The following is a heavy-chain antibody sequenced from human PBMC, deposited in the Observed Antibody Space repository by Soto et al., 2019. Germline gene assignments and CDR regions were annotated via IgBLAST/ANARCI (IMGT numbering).Heavy chain of an antibody. Sequence: QVQLVQSGAEVKKPGASVKVSCKVSGYTLTELSMHWVRQAPGKGLEWMGGFDPQRDERVFAQNFXGXVXXTEDTSTDTAYLELSSLRAEDTAVYYCATQFSGYDIDAFDIWGQGTMVIVSS. D-gene: IGHD5-12*01. CDR3: ATQFSGYDIDAFDI. J-gene: IGHJ3*02. CDR1: GYTLTELS. V-gene: IGHV1-24*01. CDR2: FDPQRDER.